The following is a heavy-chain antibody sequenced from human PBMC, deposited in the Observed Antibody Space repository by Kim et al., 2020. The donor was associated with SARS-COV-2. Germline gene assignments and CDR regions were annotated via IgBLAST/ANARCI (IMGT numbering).Heavy chain of an antibody. V-gene: IGHV3-74*03. D-gene: IGHD7-27*01. CDR2: SNTDGSST. J-gene: IGHJ3*02. CDR1: GFIFNNHW. CDR3: AREDTNWADAFDI. Sequence: GGSLRLSCAASGFIFNNHWMHWVRQAPGKGLVWVSRSNTDGSSTTYADSVKGRFTISRDNAKNTLYLQMNSLRAEDTAIYYCAREDTNWADAFDIWGQGTMVIVSS.